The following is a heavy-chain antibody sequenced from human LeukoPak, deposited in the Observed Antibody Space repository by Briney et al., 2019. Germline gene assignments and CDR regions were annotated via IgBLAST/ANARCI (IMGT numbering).Heavy chain of an antibody. CDR3: TKDIWPGGGYYYYYMDV. D-gene: IGHD2-15*01. V-gene: IGHV3-23*01. J-gene: IGHJ6*03. CDR1: GFIFCIYA. CDR2: ISGISDST. Sequence: PGGSLRLSCATSGFIFCIYAMTWVRQAPGKGLEWVSSISGISDSTYYADSVKGRFTISRDNSKNTLYLQMSSLRGDDTAVYYCTKDIWPGGGYYYYYMDVWGRGNTVTVSS.